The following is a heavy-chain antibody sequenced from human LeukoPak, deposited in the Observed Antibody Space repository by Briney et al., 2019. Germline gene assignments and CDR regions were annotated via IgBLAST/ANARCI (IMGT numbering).Heavy chain of an antibody. CDR2: ISGSGGST. V-gene: IGHV3-23*01. J-gene: IGHJ4*02. CDR3: AREPYYDSSGYSPDY. Sequence: GGSLRLSCAASGFTFSSYSMSWVRQAPGKGLEWVSAISGSGGSTYYADSVKGRFTISRDNAKNSLYLHMNSLRAEDTALYYCAREPYYDSSGYSPDYWGQGTLVTASS. D-gene: IGHD3-22*01. CDR1: GFTFSSYS.